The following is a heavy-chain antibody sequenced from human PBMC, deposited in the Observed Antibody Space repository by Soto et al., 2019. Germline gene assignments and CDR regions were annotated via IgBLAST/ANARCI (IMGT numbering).Heavy chain of an antibody. CDR2: ISYDGSSK. V-gene: IGHV3-30-3*01. CDR3: ARDGFSRDYYYYGMDV. CDR1: GFTFSSYA. Sequence: GGSLRLSCAASGFTFSSYAMHWVRQAPGKGLEWVAVISYDGSSKYYADSVKGRFTISRDNSKNTLYLQMNSLRAEDTAVYYCARDGFSRDYYYYGMDVWGQGTTVTVSS. J-gene: IGHJ6*02.